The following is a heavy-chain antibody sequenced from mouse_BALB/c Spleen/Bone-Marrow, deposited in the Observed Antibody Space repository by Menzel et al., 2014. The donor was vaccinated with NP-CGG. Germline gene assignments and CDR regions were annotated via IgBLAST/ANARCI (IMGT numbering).Heavy chain of an antibody. Sequence: VQLQQSGAELVKLGASVKLSCTASGFNIKDTYMHWVKQRPEQGLEWIGRIDPANGNTKYDPKFQGKATITADTSSNTAYLQLSSLTSEDTAVYYCANYDYGWYFDVWGAGTTVTVSS. CDR2: IDPANGNT. D-gene: IGHD2-4*01. CDR3: ANYDYGWYFDV. CDR1: GFNIKDTY. V-gene: IGHV14-3*02. J-gene: IGHJ1*01.